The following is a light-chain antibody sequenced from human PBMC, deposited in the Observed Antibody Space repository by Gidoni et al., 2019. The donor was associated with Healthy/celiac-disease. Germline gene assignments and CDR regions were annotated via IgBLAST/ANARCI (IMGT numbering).Light chain of an antibody. CDR1: QGISSY. CDR3: QQYYSYPPFT. CDR2: AAS. J-gene: IGKJ3*01. V-gene: IGKV1-8*01. Sequence: AIRMTQSPSSFAASTGDRVTITCRASQGISSYLAWYQQKPGKAPKLLIYAASTLQSGVPSRFSGSGSGTDFTLTICCLQSEDFATYYCQQYYSYPPFTFGPGTKVDIQ.